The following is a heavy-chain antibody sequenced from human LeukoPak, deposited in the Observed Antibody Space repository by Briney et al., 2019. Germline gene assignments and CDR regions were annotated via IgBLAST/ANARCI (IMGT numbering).Heavy chain of an antibody. CDR3: AKSGGYGLIDK. CDR1: GGSISSSNW. J-gene: IGHJ4*02. CDR2: IYHNGST. D-gene: IGHD1-26*01. V-gene: IGHV4-4*02. Sequence: SETLSLTCAVSGGSISSSNWWTWVRQSPDKGLEWIGEIYHNGSTNYNPTLKSRVTISLDNSKNLFSLRLNSMTAADTAVYYCAKSGGYGLIDKWGQGTLVTVSS.